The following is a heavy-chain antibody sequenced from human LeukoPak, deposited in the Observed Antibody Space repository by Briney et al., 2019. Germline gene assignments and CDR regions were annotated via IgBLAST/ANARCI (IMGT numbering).Heavy chain of an antibody. D-gene: IGHD2-2*01. J-gene: IGHJ5*02. Sequence: SETLSLTCTVSGGPISGYYWRWIPHPAGKGLEWIGRVYASGSTHFNASVKRRVTMSVDASRNQFFLTLSSVATAHTAVVFCARDIGYCTSANCYGRFNWFDPWGQGTLVTVSS. CDR1: GGPISGYY. CDR2: VYASGST. CDR3: ARDIGYCTSANCYGRFNWFDP. V-gene: IGHV4-4*07.